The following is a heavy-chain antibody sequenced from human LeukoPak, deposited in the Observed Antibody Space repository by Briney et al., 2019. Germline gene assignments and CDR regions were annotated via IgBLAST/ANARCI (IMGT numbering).Heavy chain of an antibody. J-gene: IGHJ4*02. Sequence: GASVKVSCKASGYTFTSYYMRWVRQAPGQGLEWMGIINPSGGSTSYAQKFQGRVTMTRDTSTSTVYMELSSLRSEDTAVYYCARESSDQYVSSWGQGTLVTVSS. CDR1: GYTFTSYY. CDR2: INPSGGST. CDR3: ARESSDQYVSS. D-gene: IGHD2-21*02. V-gene: IGHV1-46*01.